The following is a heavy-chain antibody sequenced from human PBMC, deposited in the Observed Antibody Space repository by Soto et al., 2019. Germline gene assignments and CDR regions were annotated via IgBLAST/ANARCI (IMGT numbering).Heavy chain of an antibody. CDR1: GFTFSDNA. CDR3: AKSLSTAVNYGLDV. CDR2: ISDDGDST. J-gene: IGHJ6*02. V-gene: IGHV3-23*01. Sequence: EVQLLESGGGLVQPGGSLRLSCGASGFTFSDNAMTWVRQAPGKGLEWVSSISDDGDSTYYADSVKGRFIISRDNSKNTLFLQMSSLGAEDTAVYYCAKSLSTAVNYGLDVWGQGTSVTVSS. D-gene: IGHD2-2*01.